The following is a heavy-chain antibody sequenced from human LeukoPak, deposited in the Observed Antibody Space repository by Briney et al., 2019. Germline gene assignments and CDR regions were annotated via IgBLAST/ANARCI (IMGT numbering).Heavy chain of an antibody. J-gene: IGHJ6*03. Sequence: PGGSLRLSCAASGFTFSSYGMQWVRRAPGKGLEWVAFIRYDGSNKYYADSVKGRFTISRDNSKNTLYLQMNSLRAEDTAVYYCAKDYGTYYYYYMDVWGKGTTVTISS. CDR3: AKDYGTYYYYYMDV. D-gene: IGHD3-16*01. CDR2: IRYDGSNK. CDR1: GFTFSSYG. V-gene: IGHV3-30*02.